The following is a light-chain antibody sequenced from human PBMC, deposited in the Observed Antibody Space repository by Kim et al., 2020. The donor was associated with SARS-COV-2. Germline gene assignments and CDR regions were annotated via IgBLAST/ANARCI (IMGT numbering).Light chain of an antibody. J-gene: IGLJ2*01. Sequence: QSVTISCTGTRYDIGAYDRVSWYQQSPGSAPKLIIFEVFNRPSGVSDRFSGSKSGNAASLIISGLRAEDEATYFCSSYTSRSTLVFGGGTKVTVL. CDR3: SSYTSRSTLV. V-gene: IGLV2-18*02. CDR2: EVF. CDR1: RYDIGAYDR.